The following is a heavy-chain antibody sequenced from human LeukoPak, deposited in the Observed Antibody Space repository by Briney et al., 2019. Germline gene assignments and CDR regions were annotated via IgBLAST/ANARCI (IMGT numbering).Heavy chain of an antibody. CDR3: ARSSGVIGAFDI. Sequence: SSVKVSCKASGGTFSSYAISWVRQAPGQGLEWMGGIIPIFGTANYAQKLQGRVTMITDTSTSTAYMELRSLRSDDTAVYYCARSSGVIGAFDIWGQGTMVTVSS. CDR1: GGTFSSYA. CDR2: IIPIFGTA. V-gene: IGHV1-69*05. J-gene: IGHJ3*02. D-gene: IGHD3-10*01.